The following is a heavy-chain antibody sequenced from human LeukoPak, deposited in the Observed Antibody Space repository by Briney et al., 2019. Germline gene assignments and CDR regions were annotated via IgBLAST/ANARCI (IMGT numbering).Heavy chain of an antibody. Sequence: SETLSLTCTVSGDSISTSNSYWGWIRQPPGKGLEWIGSIYYSGSTYYNPSLKSRVTISVDTSKNQFSLKLSSVTAADTAVYYCASPYWDFWGQGTLVTVSS. V-gene: IGHV4-39*07. J-gene: IGHJ4*02. CDR3: ASPYWDF. CDR2: IYYSGST. D-gene: IGHD2-15*01. CDR1: GDSISTSNSY.